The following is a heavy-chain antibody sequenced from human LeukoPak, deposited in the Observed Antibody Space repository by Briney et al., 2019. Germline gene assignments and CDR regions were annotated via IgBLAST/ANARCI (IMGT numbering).Heavy chain of an antibody. CDR2: ISASTGNR. V-gene: IGHV1-18*01. J-gene: IGHJ4*02. D-gene: IGHD6-19*01. CDR3: ARGSESGWREFDY. Sequence: ASVKVSCKASGFIFTSYGISWVRQAPGQGLEWMGWISASTGNRNYAQKFQGRVTMTTDTATSTAYMDLRSLRSDDTAVYYCARGSESGWREFDYWGQGTLVTLSS. CDR1: GFIFTSYG.